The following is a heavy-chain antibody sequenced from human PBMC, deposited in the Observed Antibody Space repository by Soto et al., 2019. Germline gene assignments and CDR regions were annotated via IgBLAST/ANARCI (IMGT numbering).Heavy chain of an antibody. CDR2: IIPIFGTA. CDR3: AREESVVAATNIYYFDY. CDR1: GGTFSSYA. Sequence: SVKVSCKASGGTFSSYAISWVRQAPGQGLEWMGGIIPIFGTANYAQKFQGRVTITADKSTSTAYMELSSLRSEDTAVYYCAREESVVAATNIYYFDYWGQGTLVTVSS. J-gene: IGHJ4*02. V-gene: IGHV1-69*06. D-gene: IGHD2-15*01.